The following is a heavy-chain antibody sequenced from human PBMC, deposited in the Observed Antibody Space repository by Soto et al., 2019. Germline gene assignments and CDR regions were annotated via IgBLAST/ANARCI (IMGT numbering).Heavy chain of an antibody. CDR1: GGSISRYY. CDR2: IYYSGST. V-gene: IGHV4-59*01. J-gene: IGHJ3*02. CDR3: ARGPPAVAAAGTGAFDI. D-gene: IGHD6-13*01. Sequence: ETLSLTGAVPGGSISRYYGSWIRQPPGKGLEWIGYIYYSGSTDYNHSLKSRVTIPVDTSKNQLSLKLSSVTAADTAVYYCARGPPAVAAAGTGAFDIWGQGTMVTVSS.